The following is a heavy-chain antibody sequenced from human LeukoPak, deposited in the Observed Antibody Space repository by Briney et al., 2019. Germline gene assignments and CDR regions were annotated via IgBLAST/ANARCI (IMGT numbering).Heavy chain of an antibody. CDR2: ISSDSTYI. D-gene: IGHD3-10*02. J-gene: IGHJ6*04. Sequence: GGSLRLSCAASGFTFTSYSSTWVRQAPGKGLEWVSSISSDSTYIYYADSMKGRFTISRDNAKNSLYLQMNSLRAEDTAVYYCAELGITMIGGVWGKGTTVTISS. V-gene: IGHV3-21*01. CDR1: GFTFTSYS. CDR3: AELGITMIGGV.